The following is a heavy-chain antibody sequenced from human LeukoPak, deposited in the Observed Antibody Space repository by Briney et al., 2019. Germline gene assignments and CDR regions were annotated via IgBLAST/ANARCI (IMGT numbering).Heavy chain of an antibody. J-gene: IGHJ4*02. Sequence: SETLSLTCSVSGGSISSHYWSWIRQPPGKALEWIGYIYYSGTTNYNPSLKSRVTISLDTSKNQFSLKLSSVTAADTAVYYCARSNMYTSSWYDYFDDWCQGTLVTVSS. CDR1: GGSISSHY. CDR3: ARSNMYTSSWYDYFDD. D-gene: IGHD6-13*01. V-gene: IGHV4-59*11. CDR2: IYYSGTT.